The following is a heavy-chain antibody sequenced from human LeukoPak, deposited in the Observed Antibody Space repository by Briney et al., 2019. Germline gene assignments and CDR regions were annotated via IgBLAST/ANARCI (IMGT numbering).Heavy chain of an antibody. CDR3: ASIYYDILTGLYYFDY. CDR2: INTNTGNP. Sequence: ASVKVSCKASGYTFTGYYMHWVRQAPGQGLEWMGWINTNTGNPTCAQGFTGRFVFSLDTSVSTAYLQISSLKAEDTAVYYCASIYYDILTGLYYFDYWGQGTLVTVSS. V-gene: IGHV7-4-1*02. D-gene: IGHD3-9*01. J-gene: IGHJ4*02. CDR1: GYTFTGYY.